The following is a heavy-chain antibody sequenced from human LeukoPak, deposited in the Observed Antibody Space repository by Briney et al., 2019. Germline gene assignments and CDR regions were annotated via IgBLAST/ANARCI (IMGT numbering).Heavy chain of an antibody. Sequence: SETLSLTCAVYGGSFSGYYWSWIRQPPGKGLEWIGEINHSGSTNYNPSLKSRVTISVDTSKNQFSLKLSSVTAADTAVYYCARARQWSVYFDYWGQGTLVTVSS. CDR3: ARARQWSVYFDY. V-gene: IGHV4-34*01. CDR1: GGSFSGYY. CDR2: INHSGST. J-gene: IGHJ4*02. D-gene: IGHD6-19*01.